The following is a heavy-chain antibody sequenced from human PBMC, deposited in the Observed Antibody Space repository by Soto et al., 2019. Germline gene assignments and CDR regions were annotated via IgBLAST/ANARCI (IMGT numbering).Heavy chain of an antibody. CDR3: AREYANAPEAFDF. J-gene: IGHJ4*02. Sequence: SETLSLTCTVSGGSVNSDSHNWSWIRQPPGKGLEWIGYIYYTGSTNYNPSLKRRVTISLDTSRNQFSLKLSSVTAADTAVFYCAREYANAPEAFDFWGQGTLVTVSS. D-gene: IGHD2-2*01. CDR2: IYYTGST. V-gene: IGHV4-61*01. CDR1: GGSVNSDSHN.